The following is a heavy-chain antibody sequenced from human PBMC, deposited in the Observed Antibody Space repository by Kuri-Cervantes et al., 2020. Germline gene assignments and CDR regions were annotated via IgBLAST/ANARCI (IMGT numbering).Heavy chain of an antibody. D-gene: IGHD4-17*01. J-gene: IGHJ6*02. V-gene: IGHV1-8*02. CDR2: MNPNSGNT. CDR3: ATLKLRRSTVTTSYYYYGMDF. Sequence: ASVKVSCKASGYTFTSYGINWVRQATGQGLEWMGWMNPNSGNTGYAQKFQGRVTMTRNTSISTAYMELSSLRSEDTAVYYCATLKLRRSTVTTSYYYYGMDFWGQGTTVTVSS. CDR1: GYTFTSYG.